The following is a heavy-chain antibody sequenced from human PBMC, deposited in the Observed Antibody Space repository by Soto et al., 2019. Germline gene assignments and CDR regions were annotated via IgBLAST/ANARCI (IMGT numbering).Heavy chain of an antibody. CDR2: ISYDGSNK. J-gene: IGHJ4*02. CDR1: GFTFSSYA. D-gene: IGHD6-19*01. Sequence: QVQLVESGGGVVQPGRSLRLSCAASGFTFSSYAMHWVRQAPGKGLEWVAVISYDGSNKYYADSVKGRFTISRDNSKNTLYLQMNSLRAEDTAVYYCARDRAPAARQWHYWGQGTLVTVSS. CDR3: ARDRAPAARQWHY. V-gene: IGHV3-30-3*01.